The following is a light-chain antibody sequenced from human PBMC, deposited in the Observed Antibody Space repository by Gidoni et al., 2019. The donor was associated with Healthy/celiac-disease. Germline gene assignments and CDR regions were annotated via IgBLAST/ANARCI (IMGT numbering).Light chain of an antibody. J-gene: IGKJ1*01. Sequence: DIVMTPSPASLAVSLGERATINCKSSQSVFYSSNNKNYLAWYQQKPGQPPKLLIYWASTRESGVPDRFSGSGSGTDFTLTISSLQAEDVAVYYCQQYYSTPRTFXQXTKVEIK. CDR3: QQYYSTPRT. V-gene: IGKV4-1*01. CDR1: QSVFYSSNNKNY. CDR2: WAS.